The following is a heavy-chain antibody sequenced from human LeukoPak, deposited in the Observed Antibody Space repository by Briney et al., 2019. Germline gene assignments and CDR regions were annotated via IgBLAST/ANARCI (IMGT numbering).Heavy chain of an antibody. V-gene: IGHV1-18*01. CDR2: ISAYNGNT. CDR3: ATRRGYSGYDTPGGYYFDY. Sequence: GASVKVSCKASGYTFTSYGISWVRQAPGQGLEWMGWISAYNGNTNYAQKLQGRVTMTTDTSTSTAYMELRSLRSDDTAVYYCATRRGYSGYDTPGGYYFDYWGQGTLVTVSS. J-gene: IGHJ4*02. D-gene: IGHD5-12*01. CDR1: GYTFTSYG.